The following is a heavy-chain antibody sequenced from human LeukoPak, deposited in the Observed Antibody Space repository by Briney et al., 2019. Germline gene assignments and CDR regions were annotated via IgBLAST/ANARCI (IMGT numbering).Heavy chain of an antibody. D-gene: IGHD6-19*01. CDR2: ISGSGGGT. J-gene: IGHJ6*03. Sequence: GGSLRLSCAASGFTFNTYAMTWVRQAPGKGLEWVSAISGSGGGTYYADSVKGRFTISRDNSKNTLYLQMISLRAEDTAVYYCAKGLKAVSVVAGAFYYYYYMDVWGKGTTVTVSS. CDR1: GFTFNTYA. V-gene: IGHV3-23*01. CDR3: AKGLKAVSVVAGAFYYYYYMDV.